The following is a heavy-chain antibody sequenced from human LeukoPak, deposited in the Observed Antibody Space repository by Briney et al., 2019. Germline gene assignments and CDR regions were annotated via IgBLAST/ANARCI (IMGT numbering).Heavy chain of an antibody. CDR1: GFTFSSHG. CDR3: ARHRTASDN. V-gene: IGHV3-21*01. D-gene: IGHD3-16*02. CDR2: ITPSSTYI. J-gene: IGHJ4*02. Sequence: GGSLRLSCAASGFTFSSHGMSWVRQAPGKGLEWVSSITPSSTYIYYADSVKVRFTISRDNAKNSLFLQMTSLRAEDTAVYYCARHRTASDNWGQGTLVTVSS.